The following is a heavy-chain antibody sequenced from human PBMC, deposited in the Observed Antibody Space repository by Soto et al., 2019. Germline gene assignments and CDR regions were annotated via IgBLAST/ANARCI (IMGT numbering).Heavy chain of an antibody. V-gene: IGHV4-34*01. CDR3: AREEDPQWCTKGYYGMDV. CDR2: INHRGST. D-gene: IGHD2-8*01. CDR1: GGSFSGYY. J-gene: IGHJ6*02. Sequence: SETLSLTCAGYGGSFSGYYLSWIRQTPGKGLEWLGEINHRGSTNYNPSLKSRVTISVETSTTQISLKLSSVTAADTAVYYCAREEDPQWCTKGYYGMDVWGQGTTVTVSS.